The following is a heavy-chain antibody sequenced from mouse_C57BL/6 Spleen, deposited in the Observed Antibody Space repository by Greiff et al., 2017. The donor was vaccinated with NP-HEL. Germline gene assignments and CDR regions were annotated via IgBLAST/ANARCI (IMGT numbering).Heavy chain of an antibody. CDR3: ARGEANWDYFDY. CDR2: ISSGSSTI. J-gene: IGHJ2*01. D-gene: IGHD4-1*01. CDR1: GVTFSSYA. V-gene: IGHV5-17*01. Sequence: EVQLQESGEGLVKPGGSLKLSCAASGVTFSSYAMSWVRQTPEKRLEWVAYISSGSSTIYYADTVKGRFTISRDNAKNTLFLQMTSLRSEDTAMYYCARGEANWDYFDYWGQGTTLTVSS.